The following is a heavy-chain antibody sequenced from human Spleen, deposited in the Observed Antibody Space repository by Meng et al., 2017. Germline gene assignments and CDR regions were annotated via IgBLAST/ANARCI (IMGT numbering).Heavy chain of an antibody. CDR1: GYTFTTSD. Sequence: QVQLVQSGAEVNKPGASVKVSCKASGYTFTTSDINWVRQATGQGLEWMAWLGAHDGDTSHAPKFQGRVTVSADRPTATAYMELRSLRSDDTAVYYCARGTPGRSYSDYWGQGTLVTVSS. J-gene: IGHJ4*02. D-gene: IGHD3-10*01. CDR2: LGAHDGDT. V-gene: IGHV1-18*01. CDR3: ARGTPGRSYSDY.